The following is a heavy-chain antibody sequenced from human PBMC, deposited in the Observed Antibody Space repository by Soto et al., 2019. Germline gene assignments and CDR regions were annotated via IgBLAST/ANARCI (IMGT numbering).Heavy chain of an antibody. Sequence: NPSETLSLTCTVSSYSITSGYYWGWIRQSPGEGLEWIVSMYHSGNTYYSPSLKSRVTISIDTSKNQFSLKLTSVTSADTAVYFCARVSFGPIDYWGQGTLVTVSS. CDR1: SYSITSGYY. J-gene: IGHJ4*02. CDR3: ARVSFGPIDY. CDR2: MYHSGNT. V-gene: IGHV4-38-2*02. D-gene: IGHD3-16*01.